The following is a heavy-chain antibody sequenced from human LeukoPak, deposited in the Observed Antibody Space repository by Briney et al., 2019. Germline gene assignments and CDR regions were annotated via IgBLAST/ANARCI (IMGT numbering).Heavy chain of an antibody. CDR3: ARERPADRAAADPGNYYFDY. V-gene: IGHV4-31*03. D-gene: IGHD6-13*01. CDR1: GGSISSGGYY. J-gene: IGHJ4*02. Sequence: PSETLSLTCTVSGGSISSGGYYWSWIRQHPGKGLEWIGYIYYSGSTYYNPSLKSRVTISVDTSKNQFSLKLSSVTAADTAVYYCARERPADRAAADPGNYYFDYWGQGTLVTVSS. CDR2: IYYSGST.